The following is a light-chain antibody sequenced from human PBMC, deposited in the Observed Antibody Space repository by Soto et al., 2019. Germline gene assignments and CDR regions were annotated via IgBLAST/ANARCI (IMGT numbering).Light chain of an antibody. V-gene: IGLV7-46*01. CDR2: DTS. J-gene: IGLJ3*02. CDR3: LLFYSGPRV. CDR1: TGAVTSIHY. Sequence: HAVVTQEPSLTVSPGGTVTLTCGSNTGAVTSIHYPYWLQQKPGQAPRTLIYDTSKKHSWTPARFSGSLLGGKAALTLSGAQADAEADYYCLLFYSGPRVFGGGTNLTVL.